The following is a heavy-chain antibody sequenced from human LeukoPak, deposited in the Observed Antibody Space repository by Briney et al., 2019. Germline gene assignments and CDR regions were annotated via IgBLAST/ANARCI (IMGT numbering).Heavy chain of an antibody. J-gene: IGHJ4*02. CDR2: IVVGSGNT. D-gene: IGHD5-24*01. V-gene: IGHV1-58*01. CDR1: GFTFTISA. CDR3: ARANGYNDFDC. Sequence: SVKVSCKASGFTFTISAVQWVRQARGQRLEWIGWIVVGSGNTNYAQKFQERVTITRDMSTSTAYMELSSLRSEDTAVYYCARANGYNDFDCWGQGTLVTVSS.